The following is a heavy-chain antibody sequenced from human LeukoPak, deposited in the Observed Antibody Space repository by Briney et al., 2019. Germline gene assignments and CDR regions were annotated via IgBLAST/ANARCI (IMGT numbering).Heavy chain of an antibody. CDR2: ISYDGSNK. D-gene: IGHD5-18*01. J-gene: IGHJ4*02. CDR3: AKEAGDTEFFDY. V-gene: IGHV3-30*18. CDR1: GFTFNNYA. Sequence: LSGGSLRLSCAASGFTFNNYAMHWVRQAPGKGLEWVAVISYDGSNKYYADSVKGRFTISRDNSENTLYLQMNSLRAEDTAVYYCAKEAGDTEFFDYWGQGTLVAVSS.